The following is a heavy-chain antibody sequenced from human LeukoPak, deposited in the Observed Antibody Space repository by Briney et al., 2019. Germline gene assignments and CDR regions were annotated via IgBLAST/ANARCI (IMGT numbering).Heavy chain of an antibody. CDR2: IYHSGST. CDR1: GYSISSGYY. J-gene: IGHJ4*02. D-gene: IGHD3-3*01. V-gene: IGHV4-38-2*02. Sequence: PSETLSLTCTVSGYSISSGYYWGWIRQPPGKGLEWIGSIYHSGSTYYNPSLKSRVTRSVDTSKNQFSLKLSSATAADTAVYYCARDGMEWLVIDYWGQGTLVTVSS. CDR3: ARDGMEWLVIDY.